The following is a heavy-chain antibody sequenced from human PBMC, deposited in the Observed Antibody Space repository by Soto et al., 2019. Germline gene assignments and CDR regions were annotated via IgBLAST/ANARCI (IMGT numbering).Heavy chain of an antibody. CDR1: GYTFTNYA. V-gene: IGHV1-3*01. J-gene: IGHJ4*02. CDR3: ARDRITMVRGVIIKVGLDY. D-gene: IGHD3-10*01. CDR2: INAGNGNT. Sequence: QVQLVQSGSEVKKPGASVKVSCKASGYTFTNYAMHWVRQAPGQRLEWMGWINAGNGNTKYSQKFQGRVTITRDTSASTAYMELSSLRSEDTAVYYCARDRITMVRGVIIKVGLDYWGQGTLVTVSS.